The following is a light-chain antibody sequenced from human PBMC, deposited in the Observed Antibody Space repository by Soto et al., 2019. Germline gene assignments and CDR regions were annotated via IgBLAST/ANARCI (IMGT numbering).Light chain of an antibody. J-gene: IGKJ1*01. Sequence: IVLTQSPGTLSVSAGERATLSWRASQSVRTNYLAWYQQKPGQAPTLLVYGASTRATGTPATFSGSGSGTELTLTISSLQSEDFAVYYCQQYNNWPPKTFGQGTKVDI. V-gene: IGKV3-15*01. CDR1: QSVRTN. CDR3: QQYNNWPPKT. CDR2: GAS.